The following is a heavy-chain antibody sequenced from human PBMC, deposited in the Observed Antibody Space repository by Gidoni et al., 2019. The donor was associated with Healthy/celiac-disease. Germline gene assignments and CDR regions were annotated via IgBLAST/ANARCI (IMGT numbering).Heavy chain of an antibody. CDR2: ISSISSYI. CDR1: GFTFSSYS. D-gene: IGHD3-3*01. J-gene: IGHJ4*02. Sequence: EVQLVESGGGVVKQGGSLRLSCAASGFTFSSYSMNWVRQAPGKGLEWVSSISSISSYIYYADSVKGRFTISRDTAKNSLYLQMNSLRAEDTAVYYCARLVIIPYYFDYWGQGTLFTVSS. V-gene: IGHV3-21*01. CDR3: ARLVIIPYYFDY.